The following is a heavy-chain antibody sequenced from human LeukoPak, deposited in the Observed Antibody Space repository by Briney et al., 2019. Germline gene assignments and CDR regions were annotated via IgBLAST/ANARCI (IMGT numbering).Heavy chain of an antibody. J-gene: IGHJ4*02. V-gene: IGHV4-59*01. CDR3: ARVAVTDLLIDY. CDR1: GGSISSYY. Sequence: PSETLSLTCTVSGGSISSYYWSWIRQPPGKGLEGIGYIYYRGSTNYNPSLKSRVTISVDTSKTQFSLKLSSVTAADTAVYYCARVAVTDLLIDYWGQGTLVTVSS. CDR2: IYYRGST. D-gene: IGHD2-21*02.